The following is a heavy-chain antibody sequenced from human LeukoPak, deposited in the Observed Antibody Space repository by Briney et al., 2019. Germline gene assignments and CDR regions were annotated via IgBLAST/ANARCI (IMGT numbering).Heavy chain of an antibody. Sequence: ASVKVSCKASGYTFTTYGISWVRQAPGQGLEWMGWISAYNANTNYAQNLQGRVTMTTDTSTSTAYMELSSLRSEDTAVYFCARVDGSPDYWGQGTLVTVSS. CDR3: ARVDGSPDY. J-gene: IGHJ4*02. D-gene: IGHD2-15*01. V-gene: IGHV1-18*01. CDR1: GYTFTTYG. CDR2: ISAYNANT.